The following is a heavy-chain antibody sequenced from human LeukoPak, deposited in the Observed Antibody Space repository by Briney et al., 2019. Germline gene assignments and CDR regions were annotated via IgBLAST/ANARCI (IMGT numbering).Heavy chain of an antibody. CDR2: INHSGST. V-gene: IGHV4-34*01. CDR1: GGSFSGYY. J-gene: IGHJ4*02. Sequence: SETLSLTCAVYGGSFSGYYWSWIRQPPGKGPEWIGEINHSGSTNYNPSLKSRVTISVDTSKNQVSLKLSSVTAAATAVYYCARIAARSDYWGQGTLVTVSS. D-gene: IGHD6-6*01. CDR3: ARIAARSDY.